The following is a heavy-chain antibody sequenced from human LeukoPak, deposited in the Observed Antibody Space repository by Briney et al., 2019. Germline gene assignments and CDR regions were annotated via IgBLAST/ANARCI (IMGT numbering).Heavy chain of an antibody. V-gene: IGHV3-23*01. J-gene: IGHJ4*02. Sequence: GGSLRLSCAASGFTFSSYALSWVRQAPGKGLEWVSGISGRGDNTSYADSVKGRFTISRDNSKNTLYLQMNSLRAEDTAVYYFAKRPRWLQFHYWGQGTLVTVSS. D-gene: IGHD5-24*01. CDR1: GFTFSSYA. CDR3: AKRPRWLQFHY. CDR2: ISGRGDNT.